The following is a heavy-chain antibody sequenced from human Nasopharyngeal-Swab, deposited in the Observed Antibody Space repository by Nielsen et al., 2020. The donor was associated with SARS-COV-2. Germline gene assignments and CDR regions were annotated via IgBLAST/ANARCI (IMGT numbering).Heavy chain of an antibody. D-gene: IGHD2-2*01. Sequence: SLKTSCAASGFTFSSYGMHWVRQAPGKGLEWVAVTWYDGSKKYYADSVQGRFTTSRANSKNTLYLPMNSLRAEDTAVYYCAGQPPYYGMDVWGQGTTVTVSS. CDR3: AGQPPYYGMDV. V-gene: IGHV3-33*01. CDR2: TWYDGSKK. CDR1: GFTFSSYG. J-gene: IGHJ6*02.